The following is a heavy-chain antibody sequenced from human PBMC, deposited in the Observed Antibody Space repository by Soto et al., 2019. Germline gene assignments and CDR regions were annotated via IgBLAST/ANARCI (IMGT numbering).Heavy chain of an antibody. V-gene: IGHV1-18*01. J-gene: IGHJ6*02. CDR2: ISAYNGNT. CDR1: GYTFTSYG. CDR3: ARARGAYGMDV. Sequence: QVQLVQSGAEVKKPGASVKVSCKASGYTFTSYGISWVRQAPGQGLEWMGWISAYNGNTNYAQKLQGRVTMTTDTSPSTAYVELRSLRPDDTAVYYCARARGAYGMDVWGQGTTVTVSS.